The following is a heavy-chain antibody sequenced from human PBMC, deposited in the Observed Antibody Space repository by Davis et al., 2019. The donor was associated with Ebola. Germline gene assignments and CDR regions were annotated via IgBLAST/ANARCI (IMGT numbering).Heavy chain of an antibody. D-gene: IGHD2-15*01. V-gene: IGHV4-34*01. CDR3: ARHMGDIVVVVTGWFDP. CDR1: GGSFSGYY. CDR2: INDSGST. J-gene: IGHJ5*02. Sequence: MPSETLSLTCAVYGGSFSGYYWSWIRQSPGMGLEWIGEINDSGSTNYNPSLRSRVSILVDRSKNQFSLKLSSVTAADTAVYYCARHMGDIVVVVTGWFDPWGQGTLVTVSS.